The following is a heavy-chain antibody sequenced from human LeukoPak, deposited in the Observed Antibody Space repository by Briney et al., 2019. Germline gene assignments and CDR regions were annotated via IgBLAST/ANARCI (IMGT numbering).Heavy chain of an antibody. CDR2: ISFDGSNK. J-gene: IGHJ5*02. Sequence: GSLRLSCAASGFTFSSYAMHWVRQAPGKGLEWVAVISFDGSNKYYADSVKGRFTISRDNSKNTLYLQMNTLRAEDTAVYYCARDLHSGTVMVLAWGQGTLVTVSS. D-gene: IGHD5-18*01. CDR3: ARDLHSGTVMVLA. CDR1: GFTFSSYA. V-gene: IGHV3-30-3*01.